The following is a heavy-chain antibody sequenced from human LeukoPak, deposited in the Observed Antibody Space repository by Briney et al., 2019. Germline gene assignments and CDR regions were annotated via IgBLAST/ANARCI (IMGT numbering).Heavy chain of an antibody. D-gene: IGHD4-17*01. V-gene: IGHV4-34*01. J-gene: IGHJ4*02. CDR1: GGSFSGYY. CDR3: ARGGRLRSITFDY. Sequence: SETLSLTCAVYGGSFSGYYWSWIRQPSGKGLEWIGEINHSGSTNYNPSLKSRVTISVDTSKSQFSLKLSSVTAADTAVYYCARGGRLRSITFDYWGQGTLVTVSS. CDR2: INHSGST.